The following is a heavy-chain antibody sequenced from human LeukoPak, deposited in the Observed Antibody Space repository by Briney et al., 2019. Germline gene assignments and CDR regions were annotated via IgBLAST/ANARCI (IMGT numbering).Heavy chain of an antibody. J-gene: IGHJ5*02. CDR2: ISSNGGST. CDR1: GFTFSSYA. CDR3: ARQANPLGYCSSTSCHWIWFDP. D-gene: IGHD2-2*01. V-gene: IGHV3-64*01. Sequence: GGSLRLSCAASGFTFSSYAMHWVRQAPGKGLEYVSAISSNGGSTYYANSVKGRFTISRDNSKNTLYLQMGSLRAEDMAVYYCARQANPLGYCSSTSCHWIWFDPWGQGTLVTVSS.